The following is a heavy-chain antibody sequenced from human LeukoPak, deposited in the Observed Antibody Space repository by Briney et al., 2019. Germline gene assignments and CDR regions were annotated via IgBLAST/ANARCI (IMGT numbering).Heavy chain of an antibody. V-gene: IGHV4-34*01. CDR1: GGSFSGYY. Sequence: TSETLSLTCAVYGGSFSGYYWSWIRQPPGKGLEWIGEINHSGSTNYNPSLKSRVTISVDTSKNQFSLKLTSVTAADTAVYYCARLSRGAAAGFDYWGQGTLVTVSS. CDR3: ARLSRGAAAGFDY. D-gene: IGHD6-13*01. CDR2: INHSGST. J-gene: IGHJ4*02.